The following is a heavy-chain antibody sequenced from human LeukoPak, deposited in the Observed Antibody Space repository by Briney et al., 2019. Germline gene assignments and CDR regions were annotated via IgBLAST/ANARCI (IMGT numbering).Heavy chain of an antibody. CDR1: GGSINSYY. D-gene: IGHD5-12*01. V-gene: IGHV4-59*12. J-gene: IGHJ3*02. CDR3: ARSCRILDIVATIRARLGGNGFDI. Sequence: SETLSLTCTVSGGSINSYYWSWIRQPPGKGLECIGYIHYTGSTNYNPSLKSRVTISVDTSKSQFSLKLSSVTAADKAVYYCARSCRILDIVATIRARLGGNGFDIWGQGTMVTVSS. CDR2: IHYTGST.